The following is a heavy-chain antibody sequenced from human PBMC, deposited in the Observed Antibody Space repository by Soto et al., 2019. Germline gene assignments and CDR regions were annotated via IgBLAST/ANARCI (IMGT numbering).Heavy chain of an antibody. D-gene: IGHD4-4*01. CDR2: IYHSGST. CDR1: GGSISSYY. J-gene: IGHJ4*02. Sequence: PSETLSLTCTVSGGSISSYYWSWIRQPPGKGLEWIGYIYHSGSTYYNPSLKSRVTISVDRSKNQFSLKLSSVTAADMSVYYCARGMTTVTTFDYWGQGTLVTVSS. V-gene: IGHV4-59*12. CDR3: ARGMTTVTTFDY.